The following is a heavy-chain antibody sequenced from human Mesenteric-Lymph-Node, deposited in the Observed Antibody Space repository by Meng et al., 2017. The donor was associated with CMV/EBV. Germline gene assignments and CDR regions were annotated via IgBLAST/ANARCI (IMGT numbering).Heavy chain of an antibody. J-gene: IGHJ4*02. D-gene: IGHD2-15*01. CDR3: ALLLTPYFDS. CDR1: GFTFSSYD. CDR2: IGTAGDT. Sequence: GESLKISCAASGFTFSSYDMHWVRQATGKGLEWVSAIGTAGDTYYPGSVKGRFTISRDNSKNTLYLQMNSLRAEDTAVYYCALLLTPYFDSWGQGTLVTVSS. V-gene: IGHV3-13*01.